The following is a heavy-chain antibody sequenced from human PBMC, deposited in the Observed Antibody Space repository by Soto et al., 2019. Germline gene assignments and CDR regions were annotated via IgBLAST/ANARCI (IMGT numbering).Heavy chain of an antibody. Sequence: SETLSLTCTVSGGSISSGGYYWSWIRQHPGKGLEWIGYIYYSGSTYYNPSLKSRVTISVDTSKNQFSLKLSSVTAADTAVYYCARDRRDSSGCYQAYFDYWGQGTLVTVSS. J-gene: IGHJ4*02. CDR1: GGSISSGGYY. V-gene: IGHV4-31*03. CDR2: IYYSGST. CDR3: ARDRRDSSGCYQAYFDY. D-gene: IGHD3-22*01.